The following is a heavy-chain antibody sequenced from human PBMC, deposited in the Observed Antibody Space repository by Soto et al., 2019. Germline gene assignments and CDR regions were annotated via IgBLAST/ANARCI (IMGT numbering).Heavy chain of an antibody. V-gene: IGHV4-34*01. D-gene: IGHD5-18*01. Sequence: PPETRSLTWAVYGGSLTVLYWGWVRHPEREGVEWIGEIYHSGSTNYNPSLKSRVTISVDTSKNQFSLKLSSVTAADTAVYYCTSFCSLYSYGSGYWFDPWGQGTLVTVSS. CDR2: IYHSGST. J-gene: IGHJ5*02. CDR1: GGSLTVLY. CDR3: TSFCSLYSYGSGYWFDP.